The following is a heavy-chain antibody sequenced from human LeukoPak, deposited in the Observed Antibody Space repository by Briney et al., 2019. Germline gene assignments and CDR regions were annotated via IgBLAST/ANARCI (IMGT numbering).Heavy chain of an antibody. CDR3: ARSKSSGSYEYFQH. D-gene: IGHD1-26*01. CDR1: GYTFSDYY. J-gene: IGHJ1*01. V-gene: IGHV1-2*02. Sequence: ASVKVSCKTSGYTFSDYYLHWVRQAPGQGLEWMGWINPNSGGTNCAQNFQGRVTMTRDTSISTAYMELSRLRSDDTAVYYCARSKSSGSYEYFQHWGQGTLVTVSS. CDR2: INPNSGGT.